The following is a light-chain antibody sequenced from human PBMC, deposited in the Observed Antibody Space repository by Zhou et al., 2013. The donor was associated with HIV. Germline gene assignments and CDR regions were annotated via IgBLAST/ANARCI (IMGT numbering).Light chain of an antibody. CDR1: QSVSKS. J-gene: IGKJ4*01. CDR2: DSS. Sequence: EIVLTQSPATLSLSLGERATLSCRASQSVSKSLAWYQQRPGQSPRLLIYDSSNRATGIPDRFSGSGSGTDFTLTISSLEPEDFAVYYCQQRSTRPTFGGGTKV. V-gene: IGKV3-11*01. CDR3: QQRSTRPT.